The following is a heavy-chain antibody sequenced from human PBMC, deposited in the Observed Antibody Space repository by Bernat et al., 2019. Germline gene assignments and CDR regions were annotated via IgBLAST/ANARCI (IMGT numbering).Heavy chain of an antibody. CDR3: VSGSYYFSFDY. V-gene: IGHV1-18*01. J-gene: IGHJ4*02. Sequence: QVQLVQSGAEVKKPGASVKVSCKASGYTFTSYGINWVRQATGQGLEWMGWMSPNSGHTDYAQKLQGRVTMTTDTSTSTAYMELRSLRSDDTAVYYCVSGSYYFSFDYWGQGTLVTVSS. D-gene: IGHD3-10*01. CDR1: GYTFTSYG. CDR2: MSPNSGHT.